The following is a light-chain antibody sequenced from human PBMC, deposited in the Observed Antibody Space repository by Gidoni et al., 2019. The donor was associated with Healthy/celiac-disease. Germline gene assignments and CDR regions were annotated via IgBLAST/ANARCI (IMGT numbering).Light chain of an antibody. J-gene: IGLJ1*01. CDR1: RSDVGGYNY. CDR3: SSYAGSNNFV. V-gene: IGLV2-8*01. Sequence: QSALTHPPSASGSPAHSVTISCTGTRSDVGGYNYVSWYQQHPGKAPKLMIYEVSKRPSGVPDRFSGSKSGNTASLTVSGLQAEDEADYYCSSYAGSNNFVFGTGTKVTVL. CDR2: EVS.